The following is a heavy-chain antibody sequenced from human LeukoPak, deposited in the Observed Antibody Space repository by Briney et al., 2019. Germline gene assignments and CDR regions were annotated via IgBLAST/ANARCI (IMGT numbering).Heavy chain of an antibody. D-gene: IGHD4-11*01. CDR3: ARGFYSPHY. Sequence: SETLSLTCTVSGGSISSYYWSWIRQPPGKGLEWIGYIYYSGSTNCNPSVKSRVAMSVDTSKKQFSLKLSSLTAADTAVYYCARGFYSPHYWGQGTLVSVSS. CDR2: IYYSGST. V-gene: IGHV4-59*01. CDR1: GGSISSYY. J-gene: IGHJ4*02.